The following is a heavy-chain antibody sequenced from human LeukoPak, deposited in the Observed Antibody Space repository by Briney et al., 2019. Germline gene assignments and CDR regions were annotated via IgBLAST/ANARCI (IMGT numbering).Heavy chain of an antibody. Sequence: PGGSLRLSCAASGFTFSSYSMNWVRQAPGKGLEWVSSISSSSSYIYYADSVKGRFTISRDNAKNSLYLQMNSLRAEDTAVYYCARGKNYYGSGSYYNWFDPWGQGTLVTVSS. D-gene: IGHD3-10*01. CDR3: ARGKNYYGSGSYYNWFDP. J-gene: IGHJ5*02. CDR2: ISSSSSYI. V-gene: IGHV3-21*01. CDR1: GFTFSSYS.